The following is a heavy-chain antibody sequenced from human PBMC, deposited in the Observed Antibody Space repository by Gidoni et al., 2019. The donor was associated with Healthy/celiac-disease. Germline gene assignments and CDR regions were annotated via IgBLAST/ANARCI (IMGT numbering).Heavy chain of an antibody. V-gene: IGHV3-21*01. CDR1: GFTFSSYS. CDR3: ASRGGAAAWYFQH. CDR2: ISSSSSYI. Sequence: EVQLVESGGGLVKPGGSLRLSCAASGFTFSSYSMNWVRQAPGKGLEWVSSISSSSSYIYYADSVKGRFPISRDNAENSLYLQMNSLRAEDTAVYYCASRGGAAAWYFQHWGQGTLVTVSS. D-gene: IGHD6-13*01. J-gene: IGHJ1*01.